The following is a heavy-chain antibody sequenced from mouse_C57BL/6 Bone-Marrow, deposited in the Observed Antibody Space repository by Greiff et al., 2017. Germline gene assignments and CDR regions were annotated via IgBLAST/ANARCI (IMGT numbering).Heavy chain of an antibody. CDR3: ARFGAVAPFAY. CDR1: GYTFTSYW. V-gene: IGHV1-64*01. CDR2: IHPNSGST. J-gene: IGHJ3*01. Sequence: QVQLQQPGAELVKPGASVKLSCKASGYTFTSYWMHWVKQRPGQGLEWIGMIHPNSGSTNYNEKFTSKATLTVDKSSSTAYMQLSSLTSEDSAVYYCARFGAVAPFAYWGQGTLVTVSA. D-gene: IGHD1-1*01.